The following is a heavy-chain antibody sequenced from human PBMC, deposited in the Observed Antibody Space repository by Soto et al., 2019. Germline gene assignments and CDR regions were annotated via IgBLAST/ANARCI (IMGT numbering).Heavy chain of an antibody. J-gene: IGHJ6*02. D-gene: IGHD5-18*01. CDR3: ARDGDTAMVLYGMDV. Sequence: GGSLRLSCAASGFTFSDYYMSWIRQAPGKGLEWVSYISSSSSYTNYADSVKGRFTISRDNAKNSLYLQMNSLRAEDTAVYYCARDGDTAMVLYGMDVWGQGTTVTVSS. CDR1: GFTFSDYY. V-gene: IGHV3-11*06. CDR2: ISSSSSYT.